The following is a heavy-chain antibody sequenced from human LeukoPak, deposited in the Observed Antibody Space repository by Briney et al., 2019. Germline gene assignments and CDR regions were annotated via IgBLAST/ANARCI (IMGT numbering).Heavy chain of an antibody. V-gene: IGHV1-46*01. CDR1: GYTFTSYY. J-gene: IGHJ4*02. D-gene: IGHD5-18*01. Sequence: ASVKVSCKASGYTFTSYYRHWVRQAPGQGLEWMGIINTSGGSTSYAQKFQGRVTMTRDTSTSTVYMELSSLRSEDTAVYYCARDRGIQLWLPNLSLDYWGQGTLVTVSS. CDR2: INTSGGST. CDR3: ARDRGIQLWLPNLSLDY.